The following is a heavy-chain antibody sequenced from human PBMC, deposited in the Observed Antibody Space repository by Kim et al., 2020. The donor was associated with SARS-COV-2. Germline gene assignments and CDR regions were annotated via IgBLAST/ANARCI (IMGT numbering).Heavy chain of an antibody. V-gene: IGHV3-23*01. CDR3: AKVGSGRSVLHYYDSSGLHAFDI. Sequence: GGSLRLSCAASGFTFSSYAMSWVRQAPGKGLEWVSAISGSGGSTYYADSVKGRFTISRDNSKNTLYLQMNSLRAEDTAVYYCAKVGSGRSVLHYYDSSGLHAFDIWGQGTMVTVSS. J-gene: IGHJ3*02. D-gene: IGHD3-22*01. CDR1: GFTFSSYA. CDR2: ISGSGGST.